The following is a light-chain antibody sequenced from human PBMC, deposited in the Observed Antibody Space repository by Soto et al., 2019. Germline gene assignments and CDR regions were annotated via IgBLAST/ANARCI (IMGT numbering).Light chain of an antibody. Sequence: QSVLTQPPSVSGSPGQSVTISCTGTSSDVGSYNYVSWYQQHPGKAPKLMIYEVSTRPSGVSSRFSGFKSGNTASLSISGLQAEDEADYYCSSYTSSSTVFGTGTKVTVL. V-gene: IGLV2-14*01. CDR2: EVS. J-gene: IGLJ1*01. CDR3: SSYTSSSTV. CDR1: SSDVGSYNY.